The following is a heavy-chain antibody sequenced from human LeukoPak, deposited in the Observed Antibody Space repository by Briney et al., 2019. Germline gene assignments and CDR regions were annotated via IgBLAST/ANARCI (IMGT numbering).Heavy chain of an antibody. Sequence: GMSLRLSCAASGFTFSSYAMSWVRQAPGKGLEWVSAISGSGGSTYYADSVKGRFTISRDNSKNTLYLQMNSLRAEDTAVYYCAKGQRGLRRSWLDYWGQGTLVTVSS. J-gene: IGHJ4*02. D-gene: IGHD5-18*01. CDR1: GFTFSSYA. V-gene: IGHV3-23*01. CDR3: AKGQRGLRRSWLDY. CDR2: ISGSGGST.